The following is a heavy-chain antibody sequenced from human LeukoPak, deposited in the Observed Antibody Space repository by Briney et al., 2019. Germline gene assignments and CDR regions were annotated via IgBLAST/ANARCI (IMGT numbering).Heavy chain of an antibody. CDR3: AKGYCTGGSCYSGDY. V-gene: IGHV3-72*01. Sequence: GGSLRLSCAASGFTFSDHYMDWVRQAPEKGLEWVGRIRNKANSYTTEYAASVKGRFTVSRDDSKNSLCLQMSSLKTEDTAVYYCAKGYCTGGSCYSGDYWGQGTLVTVSS. D-gene: IGHD2-15*01. CDR2: IRNKANSYTT. CDR1: GFTFSDHY. J-gene: IGHJ4*02.